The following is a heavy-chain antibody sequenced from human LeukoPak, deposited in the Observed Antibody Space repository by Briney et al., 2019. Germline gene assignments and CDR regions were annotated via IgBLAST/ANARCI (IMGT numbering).Heavy chain of an antibody. D-gene: IGHD2-2*01. CDR1: GFTFSSYG. V-gene: IGHV3-30*18. J-gene: IGHJ6*02. CDR2: ISYDGSNK. Sequence: GRSLRLSCAASGFTFSSYGMHWVRQAPRKGPHGVAGISYDGSNKYYADSVKGRFTISRDNSTSPLYLQMNSLRAEAPAVYYCAKGGMTAASSYGMDVWGQGPTVTVSS. CDR3: AKGGMTAASSYGMDV.